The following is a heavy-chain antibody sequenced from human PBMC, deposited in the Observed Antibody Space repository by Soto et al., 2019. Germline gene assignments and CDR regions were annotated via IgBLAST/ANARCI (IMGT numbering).Heavy chain of an antibody. J-gene: IGHJ6*02. D-gene: IGHD2-21*02. CDR1: GGSISRYY. CDR2: LYNTGST. CDR3: ARDLWGYCGTDCYPLDV. V-gene: IGHV4-59*01. Sequence: QVRLQESGPGLVKPSETLSLTCTVSGGSISRYYWSWIRQPPGKGLEWIGNLYNTGSTIYNPSLESRVTRSVDPSKNQFSLNLNSVTAAATALYYCARDLWGYCGTDCYPLDVWGPGTTVTVSS.